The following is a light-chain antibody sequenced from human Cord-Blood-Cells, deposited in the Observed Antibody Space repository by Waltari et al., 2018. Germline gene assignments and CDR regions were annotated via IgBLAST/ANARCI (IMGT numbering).Light chain of an antibody. V-gene: IGKV4-1*01. Sequence: DIVMTQSPESLAVSLGERATINCKSSQSVLYTPNNMKYLAWYQQKPGQPPKLLIYWASTRESGVPDRFSGSGSGTDFTLTISSLQAEDVAVYYCQQYYSTPYTFGQGTKLEIK. CDR3: QQYYSTPYT. CDR2: WAS. CDR1: QSVLYTPNNMKY. J-gene: IGKJ2*01.